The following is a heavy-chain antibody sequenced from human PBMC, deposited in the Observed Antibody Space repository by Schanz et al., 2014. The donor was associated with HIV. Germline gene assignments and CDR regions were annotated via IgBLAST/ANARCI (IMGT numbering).Heavy chain of an antibody. D-gene: IGHD6-13*01. CDR3: AREGMEQMVNILDV. Sequence: QVPLQESGPGLVKPSQTQSLTCTVSGGSISSGDYYWSWIRQPPGKGLEWIGYIYYSGSTYYNPSLKSRVTISVDTSKNQFSLKLSSVTAADTAVYYCAREGMEQMVNILDVWGQGTRVNVSS. J-gene: IGHJ6*02. CDR2: IYYSGST. V-gene: IGHV4-30-4*01. CDR1: GGSISSGDYY.